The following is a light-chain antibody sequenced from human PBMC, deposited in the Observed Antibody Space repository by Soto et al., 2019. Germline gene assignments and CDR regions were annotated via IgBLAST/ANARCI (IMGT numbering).Light chain of an antibody. CDR3: QQYCSSPPYT. CDR1: QSVSSSY. J-gene: IGKJ2*01. CDR2: GAS. Sequence: EIVLTQSPGTLSLSPGERATLSCRASQSVSSSYLAWYQQKPGQAPRLLIYGASSRATGIPDRFSGSGSETDFTLTISRLEPEDFAVYYCQQYCSSPPYTFGQGTKLEIK. V-gene: IGKV3-20*01.